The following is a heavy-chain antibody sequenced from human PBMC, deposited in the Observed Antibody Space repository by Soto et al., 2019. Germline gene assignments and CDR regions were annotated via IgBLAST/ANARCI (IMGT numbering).Heavy chain of an antibody. CDR1: GGTFSSLG. D-gene: IGHD6-19*01. J-gene: IGHJ4*02. CDR3: ASVAVAAPDDY. V-gene: IGHV1-69*02. Sequence: QVQLVQSGAEVKKPGSSVKVSCKASGGTFSSLGISWVRQAPGQGLEWMGRIIPILTIPNYAQKFQGRVTITADKLTNTAYMELTSLRSEDTAVYYCASVAVAAPDDYWGQGTLVTVPS. CDR2: IIPILTIP.